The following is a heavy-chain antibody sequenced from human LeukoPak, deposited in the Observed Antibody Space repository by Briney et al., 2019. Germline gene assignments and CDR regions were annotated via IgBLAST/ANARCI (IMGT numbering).Heavy chain of an antibody. CDR2: INPNSGGT. D-gene: IGHD3-22*01. CDR1: GYTFTGYY. J-gene: IGHJ4*02. V-gene: IGHV1-2*02. Sequence: GASVKVSCKASGYTFTGYYMHWVRQAPGQGLEWMGWINPNSGGTNYAQKFQGRVTMTRDTSISTAYMGLSRLRSDDTAVYYCARDPXXYYDSSGYYRKGXXDXXGQXXXXXV. CDR3: ARDPXXYYDSSGYYRKGXXDX.